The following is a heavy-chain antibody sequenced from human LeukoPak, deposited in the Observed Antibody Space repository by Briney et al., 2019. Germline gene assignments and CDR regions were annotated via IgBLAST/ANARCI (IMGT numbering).Heavy chain of an antibody. J-gene: IGHJ5*02. CDR1: GGSTLDSTYY. Sequence: SETLSLTCTVSGGSTLDSTYYWAWIRQPPGKGLQCIGIINYSGNTYYNPSLKSRVTISVDTSKNQFSLRLSSVTASDTAVYYCAKVNYYGSGSYHTPFDPWGQGTLVTV. V-gene: IGHV4-39*07. CDR3: AKVNYYGSGSYHTPFDP. D-gene: IGHD3-10*01. CDR2: INYSGNT.